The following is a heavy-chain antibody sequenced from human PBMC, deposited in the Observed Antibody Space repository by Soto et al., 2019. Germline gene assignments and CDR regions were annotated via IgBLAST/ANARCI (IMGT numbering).Heavy chain of an antibody. CDR3: ATGYERDSSGYYDAY. V-gene: IGHV1-46*01. Sequence: ASVKVSCKASGYSFTSYYIHWVRQAPGQGLEWMGIINPSGGSTSYAQKFQGRVTMTRDTSTSTVYMELSSLRSEDTAVYYCATGYERDSSGYYDAYSGQGTLVTVPS. D-gene: IGHD3-22*01. CDR2: INPSGGST. J-gene: IGHJ4*02. CDR1: GYSFTSYY.